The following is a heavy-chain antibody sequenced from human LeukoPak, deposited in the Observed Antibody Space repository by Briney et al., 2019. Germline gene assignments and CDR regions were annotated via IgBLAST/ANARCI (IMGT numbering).Heavy chain of an antibody. CDR1: GFTSSNFP. Sequence: PGGSLRLSCADSGFTSSNFPMSWFRQAPGKGLEWVSFISRSGDRTHYADSVKGRVTTSRDNARNTLYLQMSSLRADDTAVYFCARDTSAERGQQLANWGQGTLVTVSS. D-gene: IGHD6-13*01. CDR2: ISRSGDRT. V-gene: IGHV3-23*01. J-gene: IGHJ4*02. CDR3: ARDTSAERGQQLAN.